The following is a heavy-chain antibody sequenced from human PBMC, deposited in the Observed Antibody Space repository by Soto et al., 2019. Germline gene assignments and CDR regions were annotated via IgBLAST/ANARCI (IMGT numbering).Heavy chain of an antibody. CDR3: VKGSVYGWGGNYFDY. CDR1: GFTFDDYA. CDR2: ISWNSGRI. Sequence: EVQLVESGGGLVQPGRSLRFSCAASGFTFDDYAMHWVRQAPGKGLEWVSGISWNSGRIGYADSVKGRFTISRDNAKHSQNLELNSLRAEETAWYYCVKGSVYGWGGNYFDYWGEGTLVSVSS. D-gene: IGHD5-12*01. V-gene: IGHV3-9*01. J-gene: IGHJ4*02.